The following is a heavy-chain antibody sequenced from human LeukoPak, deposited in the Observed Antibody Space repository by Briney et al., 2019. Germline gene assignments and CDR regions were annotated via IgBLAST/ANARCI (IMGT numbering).Heavy chain of an antibody. D-gene: IGHD1-14*01. Sequence: SQTLSLTCGISGDSVSSNTGAWNWIRQSPSRGLEWLGKTYYRFKRNNDYAVSVKDRITINPDTSKDQFSLQLNSVTPEDTAVYYCAREVFKYGRFYFDYWGQGTPVTVSS. CDR1: GDSVSSNTGA. CDR3: AREVFKYGRFYFDY. J-gene: IGHJ4*02. V-gene: IGHV6-1*01. CDR2: TYYRFKRNN.